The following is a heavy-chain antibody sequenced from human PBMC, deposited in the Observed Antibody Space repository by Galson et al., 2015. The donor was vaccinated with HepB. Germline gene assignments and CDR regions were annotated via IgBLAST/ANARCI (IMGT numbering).Heavy chain of an antibody. J-gene: IGHJ5*02. D-gene: IGHD3-22*01. CDR1: GFTFSSYA. CDR3: ARGAYYLATLGWFDP. Sequence: SLRLSCAASGFTFSSYAMHWVRQAPGKGLEWVAVISYDGSNKYYADSVKGRFTISRDNSKNTLYLQMNSLRAEDTAVYYCARGAYYLATLGWFDPRGQGTLVTVSS. CDR2: ISYDGSNK. V-gene: IGHV3-30-3*01.